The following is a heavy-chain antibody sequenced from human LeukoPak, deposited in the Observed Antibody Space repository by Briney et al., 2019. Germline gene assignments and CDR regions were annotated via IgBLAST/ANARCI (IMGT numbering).Heavy chain of an antibody. Sequence: ASVKVSCKASGYTFTQYRLHWVRQAHGQGLEWMGWVNPDSGGTNYQQNFQGRVTMTRDTSISTVYMELSRLRSDDTAVYYCARENWYSDYWGQGTLVTVSS. D-gene: IGHD1-1*01. CDR1: GYTFTQYR. CDR2: VNPDSGGT. J-gene: IGHJ4*02. CDR3: ARENWYSDY. V-gene: IGHV1-2*02.